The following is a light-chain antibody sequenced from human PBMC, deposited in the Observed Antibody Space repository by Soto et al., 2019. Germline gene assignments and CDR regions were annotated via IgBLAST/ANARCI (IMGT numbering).Light chain of an antibody. Sequence: EIVLTQSPGTLSLSPGERATLSCRASQSVTSSYLAWYQQKPGQAPRLLIYGASSRATGIPDRFSGSGSGTYFPLTISILEPEDFAVYYCHQYGSSPLTFGGGTKVEIK. V-gene: IGKV3-20*01. CDR1: QSVTSSY. J-gene: IGKJ4*01. CDR2: GAS. CDR3: HQYGSSPLT.